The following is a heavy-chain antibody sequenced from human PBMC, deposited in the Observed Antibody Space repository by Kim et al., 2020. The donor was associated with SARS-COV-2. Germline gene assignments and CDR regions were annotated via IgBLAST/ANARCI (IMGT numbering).Heavy chain of an antibody. D-gene: IGHD5-12*01. CDR3: AKDTYSGYGLRGGVGDAFDI. J-gene: IGHJ3*02. V-gene: IGHV3-9*01. Sequence: GRFTISRDNAKNYLYLQMNSLRAEDTAVYYCAKDTYSGYGLRGGVGDAFDIWGQGTMVTVSS.